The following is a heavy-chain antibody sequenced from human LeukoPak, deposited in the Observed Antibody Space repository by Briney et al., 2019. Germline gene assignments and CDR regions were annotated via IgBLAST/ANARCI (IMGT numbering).Heavy chain of an antibody. J-gene: IGHJ3*02. CDR3: ARVSSTSDYGRAFDI. V-gene: IGHV2-70*11. Sequence: SGPTLVNPTQTLTLTCTFSGFSLRTSGMCVSWIRQPPGKALEWLARIDWDDDKYYSTSLRTRLTISKDTSKNQVVLTMTNMDPVDTATYYCARVSSTSDYGRAFDIWGQGTMVTVSS. D-gene: IGHD4-17*01. CDR2: IDWDDDK. CDR1: GFSLRTSGMC.